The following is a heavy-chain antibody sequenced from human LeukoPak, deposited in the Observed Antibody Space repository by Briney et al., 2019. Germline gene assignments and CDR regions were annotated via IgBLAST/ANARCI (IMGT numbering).Heavy chain of an antibody. CDR2: ISGSGGST. Sequence: GGSPRLSCAASGFTFSSYAMSWVRQAPGKGLEWVSAISGSGGSTYCADSVKGRFTISRDNSKNTLYLQMNSLRAEDTAVYYCAKAPIVVVPAAIVMDVWGQGTTVTVSS. CDR3: AKAPIVVVPAAIVMDV. J-gene: IGHJ6*02. D-gene: IGHD2-2*01. V-gene: IGHV3-23*01. CDR1: GFTFSSYA.